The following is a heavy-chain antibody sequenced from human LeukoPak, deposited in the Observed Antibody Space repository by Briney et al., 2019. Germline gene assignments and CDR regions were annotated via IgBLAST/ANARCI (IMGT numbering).Heavy chain of an antibody. D-gene: IGHD6-13*01. Sequence: PSETLSLTCTVSGGSISVYYWSWIRQSPGKGLEWIGYIYYSGSTNYNPSLKSRVTLSVDTSKNQFSLKLSSVTAADTAVYYCASLYSSSWSDAFDIWGQGTMVTVSS. J-gene: IGHJ3*02. CDR3: ASLYSSSWSDAFDI. CDR1: GGSISVYY. CDR2: IYYSGST. V-gene: IGHV4-59*01.